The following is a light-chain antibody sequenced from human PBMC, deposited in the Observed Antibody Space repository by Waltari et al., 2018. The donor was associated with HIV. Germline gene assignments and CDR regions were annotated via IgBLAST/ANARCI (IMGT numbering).Light chain of an antibody. CDR3: AAWDDSLNGHVV. CDR1: NSNVGTNT. J-gene: IGLJ2*01. V-gene: IGLV1-44*01. CDR2: SNN. Sequence: QSVLTQPPSASGTPGQRVTISCSGSNSNVGTNTVNWYQQIPGTAPTLLIYSNNQRPSGVPDRFSGSKSGASASLAISGLQSEDEADYFCAAWDDSLNGHVVFGGGTKLTVL.